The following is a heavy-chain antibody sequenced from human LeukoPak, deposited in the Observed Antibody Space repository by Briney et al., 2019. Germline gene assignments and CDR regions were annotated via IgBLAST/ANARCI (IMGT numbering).Heavy chain of an antibody. V-gene: IGHV3-74*01. Sequence: GGSLRLSCAASGFTFSKYWMLWVRQAPGKGLECVSRINTDGTVTTYADSVKGRFTVSRDNAGNTMFLQMNSVRDEDTAVYYCATKQWLAPPPDSWGQGTPVTVSS. J-gene: IGHJ4*02. CDR3: ATKQWLAPPPDS. CDR2: INTDGTVT. CDR1: GFTFSKYW. D-gene: IGHD6-19*01.